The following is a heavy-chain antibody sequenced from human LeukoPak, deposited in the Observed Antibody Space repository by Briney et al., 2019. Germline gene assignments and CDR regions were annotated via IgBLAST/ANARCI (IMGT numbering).Heavy chain of an antibody. Sequence: SGTLSLTCAVSGGSINSSNWWSWVRQAPGKGLEWIGYIYDSGSTNYNPSLRSRVTISVDTSKNQISLNLTSVTAADTAVYYCAKSFSGTYPDLDYWGQGTLVTVSS. CDR2: IYDSGST. CDR1: GGSINSSNW. D-gene: IGHD3-10*01. J-gene: IGHJ4*02. V-gene: IGHV4-4*02. CDR3: AKSFSGTYPDLDY.